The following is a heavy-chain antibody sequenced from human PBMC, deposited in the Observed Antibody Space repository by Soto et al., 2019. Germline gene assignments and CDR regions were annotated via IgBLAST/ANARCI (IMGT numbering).Heavy chain of an antibody. CDR2: ILPMSGTA. CDR1: TFSNYT. V-gene: IGHV1-69*01. D-gene: IGHD5-18*01. Sequence: QVQLVQSGAEVQKPGSSVKVSCKATFSNYTIAWVRHAPGQGLFWMGGILPMSGTANYVQKFQGRVTITADEATSTAYMELSDLRADDTAVYYCATRDGYSPFDPWGQGTLVTVSS. CDR3: ATRDGYSPFDP. J-gene: IGHJ5*02.